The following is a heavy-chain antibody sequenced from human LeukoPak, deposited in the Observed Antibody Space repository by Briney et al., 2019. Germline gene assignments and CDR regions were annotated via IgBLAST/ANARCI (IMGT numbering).Heavy chain of an antibody. J-gene: IGHJ4*02. CDR2: IRYDGSNK. Sequence: GGSLRLSCAASGFTFSSYGMHWVRQAPGKGLEWVAFIRYDGSNKYYADSVKGRFTISRDNSKNTLYLQMNSLRAEDTAVYYCLFGSGSYYTAFEYWGQGALVTVSS. V-gene: IGHV3-30*02. CDR1: GFTFSSYG. CDR3: LFGSGSYYTAFEY. D-gene: IGHD3-10*01.